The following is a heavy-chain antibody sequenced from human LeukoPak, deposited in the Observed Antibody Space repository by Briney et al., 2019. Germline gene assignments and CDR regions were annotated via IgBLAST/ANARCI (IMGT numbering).Heavy chain of an antibody. V-gene: IGHV3-30*04. CDR2: ISYDGSNK. CDR3: AKARYCSSTSCRAPSAFDI. J-gene: IGHJ3*02. Sequence: GKSLRLSCAASGFTFSRSAMHWVRQAPGKGLEWVAVISYDGSNKYYADSVKGRFTISRDNSKNTLYLQMNSLRAEDTAVYYCAKARYCSSTSCRAPSAFDIWGQGTMVTVSS. CDR1: GFTFSRSA. D-gene: IGHD2-2*01.